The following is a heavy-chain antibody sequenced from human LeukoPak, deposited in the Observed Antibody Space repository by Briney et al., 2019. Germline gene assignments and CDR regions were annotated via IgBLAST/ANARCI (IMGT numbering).Heavy chain of an antibody. D-gene: IGHD3-16*02. CDR1: GGSISSSSYY. Sequence: PSETLSLTCTVPGGSISSSSYYWGWIRQPPGKGLEWIGSIYYSGSTYYNPSLKSRVTISVDTSKNQFSLKLSSVTAADTAVYYCARVVTFGGVIAGLLDYWGQGTLVTVSS. V-gene: IGHV4-39*01. J-gene: IGHJ4*02. CDR3: ARVVTFGGVIAGLLDY. CDR2: IYYSGST.